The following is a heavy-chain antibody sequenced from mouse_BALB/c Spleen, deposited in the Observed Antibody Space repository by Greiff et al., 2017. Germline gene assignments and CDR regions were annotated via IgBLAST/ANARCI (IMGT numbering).Heavy chain of an antibody. CDR3: ARSGYYGRIYAMDY. CDR2: ISSGSSTI. Sequence: EVQGVESGGGLVQPGGSRKLSCAASGFTFSSFGMHWVRQAPEKGLEWVAYISSGSSTIYYADTVKGRFTISRDNPKNTLFLQMTSLRSEDTAMYYCARSGYYGRIYAMDYWGQGTSVTVSS. CDR1: GFTFSSFG. J-gene: IGHJ4*01. D-gene: IGHD1-1*01. V-gene: IGHV5-17*02.